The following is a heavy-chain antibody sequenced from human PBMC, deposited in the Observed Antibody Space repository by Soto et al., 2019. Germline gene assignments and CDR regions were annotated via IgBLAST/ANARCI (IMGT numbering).Heavy chain of an antibody. CDR3: ATDGSIAVAGIYQYYGMDV. J-gene: IGHJ6*04. CDR2: IWYDGSKK. CDR1: GFTFSSYG. D-gene: IGHD6-19*01. Sequence: GGSLRLSCAASGFTFSSYGMHWVRQAPGKGLEWVAVIWYDGSKKYYADSVKGRFTNSRDNSKNKLYMQMNSLRAEDTAVYYCATDGSIAVAGIYQYYGMDVWGKGTTVTVSS. V-gene: IGHV3-33*01.